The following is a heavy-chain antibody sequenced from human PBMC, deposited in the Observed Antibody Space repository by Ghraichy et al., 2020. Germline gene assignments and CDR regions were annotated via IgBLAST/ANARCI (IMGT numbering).Heavy chain of an antibody. Sequence: SETLSLTCTVSGGSISSYYWSWIRQPPGKGLEWIGYIYYSGSTNYNPSLKSLVTISVDTSKNQFSLKLSSVTAADTAVYYCASGSPRVTIFGVAKPPTPYYYGMDVWGQGTTVTVSS. CDR2: IYYSGST. J-gene: IGHJ6*02. V-gene: IGHV4-59*01. CDR1: GGSISSYY. D-gene: IGHD3-3*01. CDR3: ASGSPRVTIFGVAKPPTPYYYGMDV.